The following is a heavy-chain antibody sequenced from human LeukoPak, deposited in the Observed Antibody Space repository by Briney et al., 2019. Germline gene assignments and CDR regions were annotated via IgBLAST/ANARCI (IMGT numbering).Heavy chain of an antibody. V-gene: IGHV4-34*01. J-gene: IGHJ6*03. CDR2: INHSGST. CDR1: GGSFSGYY. Sequence: PSETLSLTCAVYGGSFSGYYWSWIRQPPGKGLEWIGEINHSGSTNYNPSLKSRVTISVDTSKNQFSLKLSSVTAADTAVYYCAKTTDNYYYYYMDVWGKGTTVTVSS. D-gene: IGHD4-17*01. CDR3: AKTTDNYYYYYMDV.